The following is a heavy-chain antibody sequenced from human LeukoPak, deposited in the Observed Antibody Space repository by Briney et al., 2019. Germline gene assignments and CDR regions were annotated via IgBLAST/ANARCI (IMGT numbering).Heavy chain of an antibody. Sequence: SETLSLTCTVSGGSISSYYWSWIRQPPGKGLEWIGYIYYSGSTNYNPSLKSRVTVSVDTSKNQFSLKLSSVTAADTAVYYCARFSSNGWWFDYWGQGTLVTVSS. CDR3: ARFSSNGWWFDY. V-gene: IGHV4-59*01. D-gene: IGHD6-19*01. CDR1: GGSISSYY. J-gene: IGHJ4*02. CDR2: IYYSGST.